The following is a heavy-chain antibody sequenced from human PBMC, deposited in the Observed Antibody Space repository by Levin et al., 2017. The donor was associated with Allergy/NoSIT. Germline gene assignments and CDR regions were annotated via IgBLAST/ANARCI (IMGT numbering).Heavy chain of an antibody. Sequence: SETLSLTCTVAGGSISTHYWSWIRQPAGKGLEWIGRIYSENTNYNPSLQSRVSMSVDTSKNQLSLRLSPVTAADTAVYYCARLESVASRHYYFDYWGQGALVTVSS. D-gene: IGHD6-13*01. V-gene: IGHV4-4*07. CDR3: ARLESVASRHYYFDY. CDR2: IYSENT. CDR1: GGSISTHY. J-gene: IGHJ4*02.